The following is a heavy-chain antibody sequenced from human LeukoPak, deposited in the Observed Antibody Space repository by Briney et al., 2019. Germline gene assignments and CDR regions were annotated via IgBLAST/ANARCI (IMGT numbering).Heavy chain of an antibody. J-gene: IGHJ4*02. CDR2: ISGSGGST. CDR1: GFTFSSYA. Sequence: GGSLRLSCAASGFTFSSYAMSWVRQAPGKGLEWVSAISGSGGSTYYADSVKGRFTISRGNSKNTLYLQMNSLRAEDTAVYYCARSYYSNYDYWGQGTLVTVSS. D-gene: IGHD4-11*01. CDR3: ARSYYSNYDY. V-gene: IGHV3-23*01.